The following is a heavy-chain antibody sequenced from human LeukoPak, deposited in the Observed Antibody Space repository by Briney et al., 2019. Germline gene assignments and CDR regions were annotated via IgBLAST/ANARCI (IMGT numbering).Heavy chain of an antibody. D-gene: IGHD1-26*01. J-gene: IGHJ4*02. Sequence: GASVKVSCKASGGTFSSYAISWVRQAPGQGLEWMGGIIPIFGTANYAQKFQGRVTITADESTSTAYMELSSLRSEDTAVYYCAMIIVGATGHDYWGQGTLVTVSS. CDR3: AMIIVGATGHDY. CDR2: IIPIFGTA. CDR1: GGTFSSYA. V-gene: IGHV1-69*13.